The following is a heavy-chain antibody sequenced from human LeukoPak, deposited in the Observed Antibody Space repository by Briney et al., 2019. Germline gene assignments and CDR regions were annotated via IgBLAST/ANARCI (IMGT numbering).Heavy chain of an antibody. Sequence: ASVKVSCKVSGYTLTELSMHWVRQAPGKGLEWMGGFDPEDGETIYTQKFQGRVTMTEDTSTDTAYMELSSLRSEDTAVYYCATDGDYYDSSGYSWGQGTLVTVSS. CDR1: GYTLTELS. CDR2: FDPEDGET. J-gene: IGHJ5*02. V-gene: IGHV1-24*01. CDR3: ATDGDYYDSSGYS. D-gene: IGHD3-22*01.